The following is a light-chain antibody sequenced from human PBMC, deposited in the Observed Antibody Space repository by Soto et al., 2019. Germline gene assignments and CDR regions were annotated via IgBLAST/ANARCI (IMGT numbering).Light chain of an antibody. V-gene: IGLV1-44*01. CDR2: STN. J-gene: IGLJ2*01. CDR3: AAWDDSLKGVV. Sequence: QTVVTQPPSASGTPGQTVTISCSGSSSNIGSNTVKWYQQLPGTAPKLLIYSTNQRPSGVPDRFSGSKSGTSASLAISGLQSEDEADYFCAAWDDSLKGVVFGGGTKVTVL. CDR1: SSNIGSNT.